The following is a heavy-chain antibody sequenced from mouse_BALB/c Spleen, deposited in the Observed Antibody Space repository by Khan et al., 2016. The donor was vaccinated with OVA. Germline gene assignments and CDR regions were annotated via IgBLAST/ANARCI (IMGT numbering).Heavy chain of an antibody. CDR3: ARRTTEYALDY. CDR2: INPRSDYT. D-gene: IGHD2-14*01. J-gene: IGHJ4*01. V-gene: IGHV1-4*01. Sequence: QVQLQQSGAELARPGASVKMSCKASGYTFTSHTMHWVKQRPGQGLEWIGYINPRSDYTQYNQKFNDKDTLTADISYSTAYMQLSSLTSEDSAVYYCARRTTEYALDYWGQGTSVTVSS. CDR1: GYTFTSHT.